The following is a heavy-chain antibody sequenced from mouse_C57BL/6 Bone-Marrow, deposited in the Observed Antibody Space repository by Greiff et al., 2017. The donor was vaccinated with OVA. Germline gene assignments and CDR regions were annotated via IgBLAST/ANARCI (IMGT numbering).Heavy chain of an antibody. Sequence: QVQLQQSGTELVKPGASVKLSCKASGYTFTSYWMHWVKQRPGQGLEWIGNINPSNGGTNYNEKFKSKATLTVDKSSSTAYMQLSSLTSEDSAVYYCARDGNDDYAMDYGGQGTSVTVSS. CDR2: INPSNGGT. V-gene: IGHV1-53*01. J-gene: IGHJ4*01. CDR1: GYTFTSYW. CDR3: ARDGNDDYAMDY. D-gene: IGHD2-2*01.